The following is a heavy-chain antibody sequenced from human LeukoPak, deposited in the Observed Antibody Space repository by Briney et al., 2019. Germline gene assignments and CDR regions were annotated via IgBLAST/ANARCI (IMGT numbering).Heavy chain of an antibody. J-gene: IGHJ4*02. Sequence: SETLSLTCTVSGGSISSYYWSWIRQPPGKGLEWIGYIYYSGSTNYNPSLKSRVTISVDTSKNQFSLKLSSVTAADTAVYYCARVITTVTMFFDYWGQGTLVTVSS. V-gene: IGHV4-59*01. D-gene: IGHD4-17*01. CDR3: ARVITTVTMFFDY. CDR1: GGSISSYY. CDR2: IYYSGST.